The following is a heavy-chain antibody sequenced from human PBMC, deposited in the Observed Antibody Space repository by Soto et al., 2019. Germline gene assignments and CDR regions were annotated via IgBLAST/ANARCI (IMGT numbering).Heavy chain of an antibody. Sequence: PGESLKISCECSGYVFSNYWIGWVRQKSGKGLEWMGIIFPRDSDTKYNPSLQGQVSISADNSVATAYLHLSSLKPSDTAVYFCARSDDSTSYPLDLWGPGTLVTVSS. CDR1: GYVFSNYW. V-gene: IGHV5-51*01. D-gene: IGHD4-4*01. J-gene: IGHJ5*02. CDR2: IFPRDSDT. CDR3: ARSDDSTSYPLDL.